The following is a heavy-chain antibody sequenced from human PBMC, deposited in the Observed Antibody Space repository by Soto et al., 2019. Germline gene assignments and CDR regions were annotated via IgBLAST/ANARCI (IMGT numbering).Heavy chain of an antibody. CDR2: ISSSGSHK. Sequence: EAQLVESGGGLFEPGGSLSLSCAASGITFSNYYMNRVRQAPGKGLEWVSSISSSGSHKFDADVVQGRFTISRDNATNSLYLQMNSLRAEDTALYYCVGTDDRLDYWGQGTRVTVSS. V-gene: IGHV3-21*01. CDR1: GITFSNYY. J-gene: IGHJ4*01. CDR3: VGTDDRLDY. D-gene: IGHD3-22*01.